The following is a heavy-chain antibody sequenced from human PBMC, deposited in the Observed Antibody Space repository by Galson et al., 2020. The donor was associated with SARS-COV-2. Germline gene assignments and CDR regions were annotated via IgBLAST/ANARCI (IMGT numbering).Heavy chain of an antibody. V-gene: IGHV3-48*01. CDR2: ISSSSSTI. CDR3: ATFPYSSSWSREAYYFDY. CDR1: GFTFSSYN. D-gene: IGHD6-13*01. Sequence: GESLKISCAASGFTFSSYNMNWVRQAPGKGLEWVSYISSSSSTIYYADSVKGRFTISRDNAKNSLYLQMNSLSTEDTAIYYCATFPYSSSWSREAYYFDYWGQGTLVTVSS. J-gene: IGHJ4*02.